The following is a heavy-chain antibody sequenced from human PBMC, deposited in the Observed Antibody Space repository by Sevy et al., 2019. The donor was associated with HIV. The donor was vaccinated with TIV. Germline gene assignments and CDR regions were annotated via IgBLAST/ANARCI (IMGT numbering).Heavy chain of an antibody. Sequence: ASVKVSCKASGYTFTSYYMHWVRQAPGQGLEWMGIINPSGGSTSYAQKFQGRVTMTRDTSTSTVYMELGSLRSEDTAGYYCARNYYDFWSRTVYYYYGMDVWGQGTTVTVSS. D-gene: IGHD3-3*01. CDR1: GYTFTSYY. J-gene: IGHJ6*02. V-gene: IGHV1-46*01. CDR3: ARNYYDFWSRTVYYYYGMDV. CDR2: INPSGGST.